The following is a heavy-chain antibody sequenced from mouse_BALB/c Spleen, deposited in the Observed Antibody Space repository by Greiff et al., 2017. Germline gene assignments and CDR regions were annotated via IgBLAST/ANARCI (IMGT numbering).Heavy chain of an antibody. D-gene: IGHD1-1*01. Sequence: VKLMESGAELVKPGASVKLSCKASGYTFTSYWMHWVKQRPGQGLEWIGEINPSNGRTNYNEKFKSKATLTVDKSSSTAYMQLSSLTSEDSAVYYCASPITTVVGDAMDYWGQGTSVTVSS. J-gene: IGHJ4*01. CDR1: GYTFTSYW. CDR3: ASPITTVVGDAMDY. V-gene: IGHV1S81*02. CDR2: INPSNGRT.